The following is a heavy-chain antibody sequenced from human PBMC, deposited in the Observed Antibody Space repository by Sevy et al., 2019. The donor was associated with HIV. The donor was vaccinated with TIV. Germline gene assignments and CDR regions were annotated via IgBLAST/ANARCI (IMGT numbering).Heavy chain of an antibody. CDR1: GDSVSTNSAV. V-gene: IGHV6-1*01. D-gene: IGHD3-3*01. Sequence: SQTLSLTCAISGDSVSTNSAVWNWIRQSPSRGLEWLGRTYYRSKWYNDYSVSLKGRLTITPDTSKNQFYLHLKSVTADDTAVYFCARAGATIFGIVTMSFDVWGQGTLVTVSS. J-gene: IGHJ4*02. CDR2: TYYRSKWYN. CDR3: ARAGATIFGIVTMSFDV.